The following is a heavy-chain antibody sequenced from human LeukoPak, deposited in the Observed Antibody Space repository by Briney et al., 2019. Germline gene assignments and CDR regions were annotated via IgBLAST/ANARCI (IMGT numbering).Heavy chain of an antibody. J-gene: IGHJ5*02. D-gene: IGHD3-10*01. CDR2: IYYSGST. CDR1: GGSISSGDYY. V-gene: IGHV4-30-4*01. Sequence: PSETLSLTCTVSGGSISSGDYYWSWIRQPPGKGLEWIGYIYYSGSTCYNPSLKSRVTISVDTSKNQFSLKLSSVTAADTAVYYCARDGYYAWFDPWGQGTLVTVSS. CDR3: ARDGYYAWFDP.